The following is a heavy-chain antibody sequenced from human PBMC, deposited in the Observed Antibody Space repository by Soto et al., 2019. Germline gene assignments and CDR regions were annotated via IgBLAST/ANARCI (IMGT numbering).Heavy chain of an antibody. V-gene: IGHV4-4*07. D-gene: IGHD3-3*01. CDR2: IDSSGNT. Sequence: ETLSLTCSVSGGSISNYYCNWIRQPAGKGLEWIGRIDSSGNTNYNPSLKSRLTMSVDTSKQQFSLKLSSVTAADTALYFCARGGQDLWSGPFDDWGRGALVTVSS. J-gene: IGHJ4*02. CDR3: ARGGQDLWSGPFDD. CDR1: GGSISNYY.